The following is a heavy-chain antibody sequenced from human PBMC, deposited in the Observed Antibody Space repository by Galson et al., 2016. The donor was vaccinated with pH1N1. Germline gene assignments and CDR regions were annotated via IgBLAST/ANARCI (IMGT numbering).Heavy chain of an antibody. CDR3: AKDVAVAGTDYFDH. Sequence: SLRLSCAASGFTFSSHGMSWVRQTPGRGLEWLSHITGGGRTYAADSVKGRFTISRDNSKNTVYLVMNSLRAEDTAVYFCAKDVAVAGTDYFDHWGQGTLVTISS. CDR2: ITGGGRT. CDR1: GFTFSSHG. D-gene: IGHD6-19*01. V-gene: IGHV3-23*01. J-gene: IGHJ4*02.